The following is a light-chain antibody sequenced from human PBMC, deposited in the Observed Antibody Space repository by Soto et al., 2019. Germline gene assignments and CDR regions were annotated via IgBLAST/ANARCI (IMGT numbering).Light chain of an antibody. J-gene: IGLJ7*01. CDR3: SSYTTGSTRFV. CDR2: DVS. CDR1: SFDVGGYNY. Sequence: QSVLTQPASVSGSPGQSITISCTGTSFDVGGYNYVSWYQHHPGKAPKLMIYDVSNRPSGVSNRFSGSKSGNTASLTISGLQAEDEADYYCSSYTTGSTRFVFGTGTQLTVL. V-gene: IGLV2-14*03.